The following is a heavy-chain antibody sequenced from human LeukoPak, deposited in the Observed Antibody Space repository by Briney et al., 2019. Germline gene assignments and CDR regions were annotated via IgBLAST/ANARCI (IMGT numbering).Heavy chain of an antibody. CDR3: ARGGGYSYVVETYYYYYMDV. D-gene: IGHD5-18*01. V-gene: IGHV5-51*01. J-gene: IGHJ6*03. CDR1: GYSFTSYW. Sequence: GESLKISCKGSGYSFTSYWIGWVRQMPGKGLEWMGIIYPGDSDTRYSPSFQGQVTISADKSISTAYLQWSSLKASDTAMYYCARGGGYSYVVETYYYYYMDVWGKGTTVTVSS. CDR2: IYPGDSDT.